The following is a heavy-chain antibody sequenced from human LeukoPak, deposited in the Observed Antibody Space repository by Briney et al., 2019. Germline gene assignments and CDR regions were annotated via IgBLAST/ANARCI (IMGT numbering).Heavy chain of an antibody. CDR2: IDGSRGNT. CDR3: AKLGGFDILTGIDH. CDR1: GVTFNSYS. V-gene: IGHV3-23*01. J-gene: IGHJ4*02. Sequence: GGSLRLSCATSGVTFNSYSMSWVRQAPGNGLEWVSSIDGSRGNTYHADSVKGRFTISRDTSKNTLYLQMNSLRVEDTAKYYCAKLGGFDILTGIDHWGQGTLVTVSS. D-gene: IGHD3-9*01.